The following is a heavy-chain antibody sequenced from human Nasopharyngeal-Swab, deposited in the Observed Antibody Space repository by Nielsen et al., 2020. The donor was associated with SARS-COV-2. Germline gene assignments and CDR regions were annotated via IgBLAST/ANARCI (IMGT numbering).Heavy chain of an antibody. CDR2: IYTSGST. D-gene: IGHD3-10*01. J-gene: IGHJ5*02. Sequence: SETLSLTCTVSGGSTSSYYWSWIRQPAGKGLEWIGRIYTSGSTNYNPSLKSRVTISVDTSKNQFSLKLSSVTAADTAVYYCARDRYNLSYWQRITMVRDNWFDPWGQGTLVTVSS. CDR1: GGSTSSYY. CDR3: ARDRYNLSYWQRITMVRDNWFDP. V-gene: IGHV4-4*07.